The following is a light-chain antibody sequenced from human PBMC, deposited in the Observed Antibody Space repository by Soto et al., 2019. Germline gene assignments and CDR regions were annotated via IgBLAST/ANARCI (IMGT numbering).Light chain of an antibody. CDR3: QQYAASPRT. Sequence: EIVLTQSPGTLSLSPRERATLSCRASQSVNDNYLAWYQHKPGQAPRLLIYGASSRAPGIPDRFSGSGSGTDFTLTTSRLEPVDFAIYYCQQYAASPRTFGQGTQVEVK. J-gene: IGKJ1*01. CDR2: GAS. V-gene: IGKV3-20*01. CDR1: QSVNDNY.